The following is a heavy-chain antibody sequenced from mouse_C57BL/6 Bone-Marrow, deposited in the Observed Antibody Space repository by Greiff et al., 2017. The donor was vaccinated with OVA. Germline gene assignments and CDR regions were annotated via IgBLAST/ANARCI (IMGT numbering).Heavy chain of an antibody. J-gene: IGHJ3*01. CDR2: INPYNGGT. CDR3: ARGYYYGSRSFAY. V-gene: IGHV1-19*01. D-gene: IGHD1-1*01. Sequence: VQLQQSGPVLVKPGASVKMSCKASGYTFTDYYMNWVKQSHGKSLEWIGVINPYNGGTSYNQKFKGKATLTVDKSSSTAYMELNSLTSEDSAVYYCARGYYYGSRSFAYWGQGTLGTVSA. CDR1: GYTFTDYY.